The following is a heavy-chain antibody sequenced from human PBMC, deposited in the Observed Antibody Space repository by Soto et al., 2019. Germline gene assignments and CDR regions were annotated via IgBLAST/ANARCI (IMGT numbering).Heavy chain of an antibody. V-gene: IGHV3-30*18. CDR2: ISYDGSNK. J-gene: IGHJ4*02. CDR1: GFTFSSYG. CDR3: AKDLRYCSGGSCLGTDY. Sequence: GGSLRLSCAASGFTFSSYGMHWVRQAPGRGLEWVAVISYDGSNKYYADSVKGRFTISRDNSKNTLYLQMNSLRAEDTAVYYCAKDLRYCSGGSCLGTDYWGQGTLVTVSS. D-gene: IGHD2-15*01.